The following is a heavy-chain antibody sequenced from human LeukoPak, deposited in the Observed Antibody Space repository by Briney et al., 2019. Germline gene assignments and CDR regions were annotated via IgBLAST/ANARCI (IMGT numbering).Heavy chain of an antibody. CDR1: GYTFTGYY. Sequence: ASVKVSCKASGYTFTGYYMHWVRQAPGQGLEWMGWINPNSGGTNYAQKFQGRVTMTSDTSISTAYMNLSRLRSDDTAVYYCARGPREGMMVVVISHHFDYWGQGTLVTVSS. V-gene: IGHV1-2*02. D-gene: IGHD3-22*01. CDR3: ARGPREGMMVVVISHHFDY. CDR2: INPNSGGT. J-gene: IGHJ4*02.